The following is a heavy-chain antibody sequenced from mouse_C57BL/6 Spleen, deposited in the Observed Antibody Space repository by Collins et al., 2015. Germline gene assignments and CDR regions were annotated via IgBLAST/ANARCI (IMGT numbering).Heavy chain of an antibody. CDR1: GYTFTNYG. CDR2: INTNTGEP. Sequence: QIQLVQSGPELKKPGETVKISCKASGYTFTNYGMNWVKQAPGKGLKWMGWINTNTGEPTYAEEFKGRFAFSLETSASTAYLQINNLKNEDTATYFCARGDYGSYWGQGTLVTVSA. J-gene: IGHJ3*01. D-gene: IGHD2-4*01. CDR3: ARGDYGSY. V-gene: IGHV9-3*02.